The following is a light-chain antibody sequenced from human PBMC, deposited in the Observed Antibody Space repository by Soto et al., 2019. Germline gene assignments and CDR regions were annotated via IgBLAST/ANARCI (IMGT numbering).Light chain of an antibody. CDR3: QSYDSSLTGPNWV. V-gene: IGLV1-40*01. Sequence: QSVLTQPPSVSGAPGQRVTISCTGSSSNIGAGYDVHWYQQLPGTAPKLLIYGDTNRPSGVPDRFSGSKSGTSASLAITGLQAEDEAEYDCQSYDSSLTGPNWVFGGGTKLTVL. J-gene: IGLJ3*02. CDR2: GDT. CDR1: SSNIGAGYD.